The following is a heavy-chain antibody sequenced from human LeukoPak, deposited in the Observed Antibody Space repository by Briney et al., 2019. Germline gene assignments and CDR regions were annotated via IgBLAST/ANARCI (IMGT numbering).Heavy chain of an antibody. D-gene: IGHD2-15*01. CDR3: ARGRGYCSGGSCYVDY. CDR2: IYHSGST. CDR1: GGSISSGGYS. J-gene: IGHJ4*02. V-gene: IGHV4-30-2*01. Sequence: SETLSLTCAVSGGSISSGGYSWSCIRQPPGKGLEWIGYIYHSGSTYYNPSLKSRVTISVDRSKNQFSLKLSSVTAADTAVYYCARGRGYCSGGSCYVDYWGQGTLVTVSS.